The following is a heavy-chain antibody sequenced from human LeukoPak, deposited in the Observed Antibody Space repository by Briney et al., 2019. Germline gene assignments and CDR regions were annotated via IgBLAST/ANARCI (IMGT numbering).Heavy chain of an antibody. V-gene: IGHV3-9*02. CDR1: GFTSDDYA. Sequence: GGCLRLSCAASGFTSDDYAMHWGRPAPGKGLGWGSGISWNSGSIGYADSVKGRFIISRDNANDSLYLQMNSLRAEDTALYYCAKEKQYCSGGSCYRPLDYWGQGTLVTVSS. CDR2: ISWNSGSI. D-gene: IGHD2-15*01. CDR3: AKEKQYCSGGSCYRPLDY. J-gene: IGHJ4*02.